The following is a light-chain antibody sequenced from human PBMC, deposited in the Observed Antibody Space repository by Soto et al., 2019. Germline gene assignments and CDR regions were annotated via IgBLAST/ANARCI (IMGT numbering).Light chain of an antibody. J-gene: IGKJ4*01. Sequence: DIQMTQSPSSLSASVGDRATITCRASQGICNYLAWYPQKQGKVPKVXIYVASTLQSGVPSRFSGSGSGTDFTRTISSLQPEDVATDYCQKYNSVTLTFGGGTKVDIK. CDR1: QGICNY. CDR2: VAS. CDR3: QKYNSVTLT. V-gene: IGKV1-27*01.